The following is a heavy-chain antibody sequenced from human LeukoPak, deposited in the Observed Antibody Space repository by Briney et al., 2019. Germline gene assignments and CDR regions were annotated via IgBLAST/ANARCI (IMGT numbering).Heavy chain of an antibody. CDR1: GGSISSSSYY. Sequence: SETLSLTCTVSGGSISSSSYYWGWIRQPPGKGLEWIGSIYYSGSTYYNPSLKSRVTISVDTSKNQFSLKLSSVTAADTAVYYCARQKGYSYGTRYFDYWGQGTLVTVSS. V-gene: IGHV4-39*01. CDR2: IYYSGST. J-gene: IGHJ4*02. D-gene: IGHD5-18*01. CDR3: ARQKGYSYGTRYFDY.